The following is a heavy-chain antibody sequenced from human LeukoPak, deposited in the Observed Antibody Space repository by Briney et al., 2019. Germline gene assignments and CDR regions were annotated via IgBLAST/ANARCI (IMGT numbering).Heavy chain of an antibody. CDR1: SGSISNSSYY. V-gene: IGHV4-39*01. Sequence: MTSETLSLTCTVSSGSISNSSYYRGWIRQPPGKGLEWIGSIYYTGSTNYNPSLKSRVTISVDTSKNQFSLRLSSVTAADTAVYYCARRLLQYDNSSGYLVRSAFDIWGQGTMATVSS. CDR3: ARRLLQYDNSSGYLVRSAFDI. CDR2: IYYTGST. J-gene: IGHJ3*02. D-gene: IGHD3-22*01.